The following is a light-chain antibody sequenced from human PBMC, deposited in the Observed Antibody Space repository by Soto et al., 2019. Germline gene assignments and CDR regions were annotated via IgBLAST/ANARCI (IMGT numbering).Light chain of an antibody. J-gene: IGKJ4*01. CDR3: QQSFTTPLT. Sequence: IQMTQSPSTLSASVVDRVTISCRPSQSISTWLAWYQQKPGLAPKLLIYRASRLESGVPSTFSASGSETEFTLTINSLQPEDFATYFCQQSFTTPLTFGGGTKVDIK. V-gene: IGKV1-5*03. CDR1: QSISTW. CDR2: RAS.